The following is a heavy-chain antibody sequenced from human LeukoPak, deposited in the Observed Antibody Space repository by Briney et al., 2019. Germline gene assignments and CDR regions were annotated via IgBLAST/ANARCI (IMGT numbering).Heavy chain of an antibody. CDR3: ARVKNSGFYYFDY. D-gene: IGHD2/OR15-2a*01. J-gene: IGHJ4*02. Sequence: GGSLRLSCAASGFTFSSYAMHWVRQAPGKGLEYVSAISSNGGSTYYANSVKGRFTISRDNSKNTLYLQTGSLRAEDMAVYYCARVKNSGFYYFDYWGQGTLVTVSS. CDR1: GFTFSSYA. CDR2: ISSNGGST. V-gene: IGHV3-64*01.